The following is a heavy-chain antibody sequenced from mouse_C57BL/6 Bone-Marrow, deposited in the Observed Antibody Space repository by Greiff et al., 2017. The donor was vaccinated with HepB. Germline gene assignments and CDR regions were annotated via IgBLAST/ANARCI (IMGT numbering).Heavy chain of an antibody. CDR2: IHPNSGST. CDR3: ARSYYYGSSSWFAD. D-gene: IGHD1-1*01. Sequence: VQLQQPGAELVKPGASVKLSCKASGYTFTIYWMHWVKQSPGQGLEWIGMIHPNSGSTNYNEKFKSKATLTVDKSTSKAYMQLSSLTSEDSAVYYCARSYYYGSSSWFADWGQGTLVTVSA. V-gene: IGHV1-64*01. J-gene: IGHJ3*01. CDR1: GYTFTIYW.